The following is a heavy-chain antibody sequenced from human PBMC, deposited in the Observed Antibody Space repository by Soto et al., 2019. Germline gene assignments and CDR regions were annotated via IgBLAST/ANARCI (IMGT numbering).Heavy chain of an antibody. CDR1: GGSFSGYY. Sequence: SETLSLTCAVYGGSFSGYYWSWIRQPPGKGLEWIGEINHSGSTNYNPSLKSRVTISVDTSKNQFSLKLSSVTAADTAVYYCARVLTTVTRPYFDYWGQGTLVTVS. CDR3: ARVLTTVTRPYFDY. CDR2: INHSGST. J-gene: IGHJ4*02. D-gene: IGHD4-17*01. V-gene: IGHV4-34*01.